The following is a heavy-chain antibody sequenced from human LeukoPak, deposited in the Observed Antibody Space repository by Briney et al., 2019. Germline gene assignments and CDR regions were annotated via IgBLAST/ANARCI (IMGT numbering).Heavy chain of an antibody. CDR2: INPNSGGT. V-gene: IGHV1-2*02. J-gene: IGHJ4*02. CDR1: GYTFTGYY. CDR3: ARDRGLTTVTTGFDY. D-gene: IGHD4-17*01. Sequence: GASVKVSRKASGYTFTGYYMHWVRQAPGQGLEWMGWINPNSGGTNYAQKFQGRATMTRDTSISTAYMELSRLRSDDTAVYYCARDRGLTTVTTGFDYWGQGTLVTVSS.